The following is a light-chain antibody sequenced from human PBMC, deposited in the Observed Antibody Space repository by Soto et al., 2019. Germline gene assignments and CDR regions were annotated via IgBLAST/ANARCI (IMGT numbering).Light chain of an antibody. CDR2: DVS. J-gene: IGLJ1*01. Sequence: QSVLTQPRSVSGSPGQSVTISCTGPSIDVGGSNYVSWYQQHPGKAPKLMIYDVSERPSGVPDRFSGSKSGNTASLTISGLQAEDDADYYCQSYDSSRSGYVFGTGTTGTVL. V-gene: IGLV2-11*01. CDR3: QSYDSSRSGYV. CDR1: SIDVGGSNY.